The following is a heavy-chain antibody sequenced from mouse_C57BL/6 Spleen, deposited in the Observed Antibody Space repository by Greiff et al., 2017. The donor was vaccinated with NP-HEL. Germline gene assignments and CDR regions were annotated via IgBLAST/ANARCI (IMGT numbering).Heavy chain of an antibody. CDR3: ARWRHSPMDY. J-gene: IGHJ4*01. V-gene: IGHV1-22*01. Sequence: EVKLQESGPELVKPGASVKMSCKASGYTFTDYNMHWVKQSHGKSLEWIGYINPNNGGTSYNQKFKGKATLTVNKSSSTAYMELRSLTSEDSAVYYCARWRHSPMDYWGQGTSVTVSS. CDR2: INPNNGGT. CDR1: GYTFTDYN.